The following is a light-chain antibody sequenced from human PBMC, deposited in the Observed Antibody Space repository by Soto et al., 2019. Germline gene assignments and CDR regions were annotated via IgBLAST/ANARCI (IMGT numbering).Light chain of an antibody. CDR1: QSISNY. CDR2: AAS. V-gene: IGKV1-39*01. CDR3: QQSYRART. J-gene: IGKJ1*01. Sequence: DIQMTQSPSSLSASVEDRVTITCRSSQSISNYLNWYQQKPGKAPKLLIYAASSLHSGVPSRFSGSGSGTDFTLTISSLQPEDFATYYCQQSYRARTFGQGTKVDIK.